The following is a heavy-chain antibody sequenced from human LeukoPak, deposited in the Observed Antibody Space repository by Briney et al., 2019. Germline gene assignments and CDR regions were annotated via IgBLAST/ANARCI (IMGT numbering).Heavy chain of an antibody. D-gene: IGHD1-26*01. CDR1: GFTLSTNA. Sequence: GGSLRLSCLTSGFTLSTNAMSWVRQAPGKGLEWISGISGSGASTYYADSVKGRFTISRDDSRNTLYLQMNSLRGDDTAVYYCAKDVGKWESLHFFDYWGQGTLVSVSS. CDR3: AKDVGKWESLHFFDY. J-gene: IGHJ4*02. CDR2: ISGSGAST. V-gene: IGHV3-23*01.